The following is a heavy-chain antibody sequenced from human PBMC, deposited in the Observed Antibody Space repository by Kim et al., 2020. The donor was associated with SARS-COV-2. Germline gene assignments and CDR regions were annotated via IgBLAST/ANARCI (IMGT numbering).Heavy chain of an antibody. J-gene: IGHJ4*02. D-gene: IGHD2-2*02. CDR1: GFTLSDHY. V-gene: IGHV3-11*01. CDR2: ISASGATI. Sequence: GGSLRLSCVVSGFTLSDHYMSWIRQAPGKGLEWIAYISASGATIRYADSVTGRFTISRDTGRNSLFLQIDSVRAEDTALYYCARDKGYKGFDFWGQGT. CDR3: ARDKGYKGFDF.